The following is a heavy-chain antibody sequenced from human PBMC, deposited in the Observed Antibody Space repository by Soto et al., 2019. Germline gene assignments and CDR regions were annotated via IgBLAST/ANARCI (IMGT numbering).Heavy chain of an antibody. D-gene: IGHD3-22*01. J-gene: IGHJ4*02. CDR2: ISGSGGST. CDR1: GFTFSSNA. Sequence: EVQLLESGGGLVQPGGSLRLSCAASGFTFSSNAMSWVRQAPGKGLEWVSAISGSGGSTYYADSVKGRFTISRDNSKNTLYLQMNSLRAEDTAVYYCAKDRYYYDSSGYYSRVGDDYWGQGTLVTVSS. V-gene: IGHV3-23*01. CDR3: AKDRYYYDSSGYYSRVGDDY.